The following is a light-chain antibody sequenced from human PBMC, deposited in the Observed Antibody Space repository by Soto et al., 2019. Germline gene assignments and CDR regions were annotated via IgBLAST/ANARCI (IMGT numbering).Light chain of an antibody. CDR1: SSDVGGFNY. CDR3: SSYTSSDTPYV. V-gene: IGLV2-14*01. J-gene: IGLJ1*01. Sequence: QSALTQPASVSGSPGQSITISCTGTSSDVGGFNYVSWYQQHPDKAPKLIIYVVSNRPSGVSNRFSGSKSGNTASLTISGLQAEDVADYYCSSYTSSDTPYVFGTGTKVTVL. CDR2: VVS.